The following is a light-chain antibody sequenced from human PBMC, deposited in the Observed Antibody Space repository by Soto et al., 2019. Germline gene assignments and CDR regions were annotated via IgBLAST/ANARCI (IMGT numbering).Light chain of an antibody. J-gene: IGLJ1*01. Sequence: QSALTQPASVSGSPGQSITISCTGTDSDVGGYNYVSWYQQHPDKAPKLMIYEVSNRPSGVSARFSGSKFGSTASLTISGLQAEDEAEYYCNSLSAAGSSYVFGPGTKLTVL. V-gene: IGLV2-14*01. CDR1: DSDVGGYNY. CDR3: NSLSAAGSSYV. CDR2: EVS.